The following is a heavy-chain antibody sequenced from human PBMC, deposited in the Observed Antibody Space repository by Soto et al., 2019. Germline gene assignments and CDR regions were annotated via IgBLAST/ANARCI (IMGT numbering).Heavy chain of an antibody. V-gene: IGHV4-59*01. J-gene: IGHJ5*02. CDR3: ARRAVVAVTGSLDNWLDP. CDR1: GDSITSYN. CDR2: VYSSGRT. D-gene: IGHD2-21*01. Sequence: PSETLSLTCTVSGDSITSYNWNWLRQPPGKALEWIGYVYSSGRTNYNPSLKSRVTISVDTSRNQFSLKVNSVTAANTAVYYCARRAVVAVTGSLDNWLDPWGQGILVTVSS.